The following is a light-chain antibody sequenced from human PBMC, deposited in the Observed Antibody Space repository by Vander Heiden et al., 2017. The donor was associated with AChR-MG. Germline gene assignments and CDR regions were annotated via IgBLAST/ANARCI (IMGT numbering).Light chain of an antibody. CDR2: TIS. J-gene: IGKJ1*01. Sequence: DIQMTQSPSSLSASVGDRVTITCRASRGVSNYLNWYQQKPGQAPSLLIYTISHLQSGVPSRFSGSGSGTDFTLTITRLQAEDFATYYCQQCESSAWTFGQGTKVEMK. V-gene: IGKV1-39*01. CDR3: QQCESSAWT. CDR1: RGVSNY.